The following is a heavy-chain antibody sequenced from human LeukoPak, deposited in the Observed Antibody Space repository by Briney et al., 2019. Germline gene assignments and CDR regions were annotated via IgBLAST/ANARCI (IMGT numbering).Heavy chain of an antibody. CDR2: IIPIFGTA. Sequence: ASVKVSCKASGGTFSSYAISWVRQAPGQGLEWMGGIIPIFGTANYAQKFQGRVTITADESTSTAYMELSSLRSEDAAVYYGARPSGGYCSSTSCYRYYGMDVWGQGTTVTVSS. CDR3: ARPSGGYCSSTSCYRYYGMDV. D-gene: IGHD2-2*01. J-gene: IGHJ6*02. CDR1: GGTFSSYA. V-gene: IGHV1-69*13.